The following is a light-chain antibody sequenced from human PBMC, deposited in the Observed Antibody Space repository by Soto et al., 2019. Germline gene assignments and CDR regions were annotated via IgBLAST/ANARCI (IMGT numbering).Light chain of an antibody. CDR3: QQYGSSSLT. V-gene: IGKV3-20*01. CDR2: GAS. J-gene: IGKJ4*01. Sequence: EIVLTQSPGTLSLSPGERATLSCRASQSVSSSYLAWYQQKPGQAPRLHIYGASRRATGISDRFSGRGSGTDFTLTISRLEPEDFAVYYCQQYGSSSLTFGGGTKVEIK. CDR1: QSVSSSY.